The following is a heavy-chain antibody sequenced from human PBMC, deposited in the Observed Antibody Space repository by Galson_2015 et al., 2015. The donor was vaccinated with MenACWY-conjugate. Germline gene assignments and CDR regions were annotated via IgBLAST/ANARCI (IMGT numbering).Heavy chain of an antibody. J-gene: IGHJ3*02. V-gene: IGHV1-46*01. CDR1: GYTFTNYY. CDR3: ARDLRRVSMVRGSIVPDAFDM. D-gene: IGHD3-10*01. Sequence: SVKVSCKASGYTFTNYYIHWVRQAPGQGLEWMGIINPSDGNTNYAQKFQGRVTMTRETSTTTVYLELSSLRSEDTAVYYCARDLRRVSMVRGSIVPDAFDMWGQGTMVTVSS. CDR2: INPSDGNT.